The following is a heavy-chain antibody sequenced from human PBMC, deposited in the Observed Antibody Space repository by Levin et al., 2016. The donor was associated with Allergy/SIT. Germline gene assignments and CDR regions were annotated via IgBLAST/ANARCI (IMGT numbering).Heavy chain of an antibody. CDR3: ASGDGPGYSSSWSWGDYYYGMDV. Sequence: GSLRLSCAIYGGSFSGYYWSWIRQPPGQGLEWIGEINHGGSTNYNPSLKSRVTMSVDTSKNQVSLKLRSVTAADTAVYYCASGDGPGYSSSWSWGDYYYGMDVWGQGTAVTVSS. V-gene: IGHV4-34*01. CDR1: GGSFSGYY. J-gene: IGHJ6*02. D-gene: IGHD6-13*01. CDR2: INHGGST.